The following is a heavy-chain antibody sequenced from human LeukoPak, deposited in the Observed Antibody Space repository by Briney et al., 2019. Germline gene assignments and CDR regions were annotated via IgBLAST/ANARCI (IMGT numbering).Heavy chain of an antibody. CDR2: ISPGGSP. CDR1: GGSSGDW. V-gene: IGHV4-4*02. J-gene: IGHJ5*02. CDR3: AQNWGS. Sequence: PSGTLSLTCAVSGGSSGDWWSWARQPPGKGLEWIGEISPGGSPTYNPSLKSRVTMSLDKSKNHFSLHLTSVTAADTAVYFCAQNWGSWGQGTLVTVSS. D-gene: IGHD3-16*01.